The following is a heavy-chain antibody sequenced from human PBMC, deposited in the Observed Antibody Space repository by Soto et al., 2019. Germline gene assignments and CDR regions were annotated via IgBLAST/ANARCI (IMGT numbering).Heavy chain of an antibody. D-gene: IGHD1-26*01. CDR3: ASSGSKPRFDY. V-gene: IGHV3-66*01. Sequence: VDSLRLYYKTSGFTVTINYMNRVRKPTGEGLEWVSVIYSGGSTYYADSVKGRFTISRDTSKNTQYLQMNSLRAEDTAVYYCASSGSKPRFDYWGQGT. J-gene: IGHJ4*02. CDR2: IYSGGST. CDR1: GFTVTINY.